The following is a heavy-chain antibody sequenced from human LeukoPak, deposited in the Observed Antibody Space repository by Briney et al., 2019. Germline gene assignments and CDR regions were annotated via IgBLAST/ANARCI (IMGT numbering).Heavy chain of an antibody. D-gene: IGHD3-22*01. Sequence: GGSLRLSCAASGFTFSSYGMSWVRQAPGKGLEWVSAISGSGGSTYYADSVKGRFTISRDNSKNTLYLQMNSLRAEDTAVYYCAKLPRAYDSRPYFDYWGQGTLVTVSS. CDR2: ISGSGGST. V-gene: IGHV3-23*01. CDR1: GFTFSSYG. J-gene: IGHJ4*02. CDR3: AKLPRAYDSRPYFDY.